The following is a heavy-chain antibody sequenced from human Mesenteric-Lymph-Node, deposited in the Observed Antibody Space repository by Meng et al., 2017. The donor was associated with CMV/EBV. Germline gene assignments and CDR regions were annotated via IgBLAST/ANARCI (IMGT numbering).Heavy chain of an antibody. J-gene: IGHJ5*02. V-gene: IGHV3-33*06. Sequence: GGSLRLSCEASGFSFSSYGMHWVRQTPGKGLEWVAVIWHDGSKKYYADFVEGRFIISRDNSIGTLYLEMNSLRGEDTALYYCAKATNVFRFLEMGSWGQGILVTVSS. CDR2: IWHDGSKK. CDR1: GFSFSSYG. D-gene: IGHD3-3*01. CDR3: AKATNVFRFLEMGS.